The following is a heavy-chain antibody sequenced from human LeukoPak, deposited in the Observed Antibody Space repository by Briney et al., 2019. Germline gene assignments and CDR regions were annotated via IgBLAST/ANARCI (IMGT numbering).Heavy chain of an antibody. CDR2: IKQDGSNK. CDR1: GFTFSSCW. CDR3: AKGDLGQQWLISYYYYGMDV. V-gene: IGHV3-7*01. Sequence: GGSLRLSCAASGFTFSSCWMSWVRQAPGKGLEWVANIKQDGSNKYYADSVKGRFTISRDNSKNTLYLQMNSLRAEDTAVYYCAKGDLGQQWLISYYYYGMDVWGQGTTVTVSS. J-gene: IGHJ6*02. D-gene: IGHD6-19*01.